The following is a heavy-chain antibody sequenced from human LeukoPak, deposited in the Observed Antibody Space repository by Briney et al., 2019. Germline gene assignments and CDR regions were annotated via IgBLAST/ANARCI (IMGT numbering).Heavy chain of an antibody. Sequence: PSETLSLTCAVYGGSFSGYYWSWIRQPPGKGLEWIGEINHSGSTNYNPSLKSRVTISVDTSKNQFSLKLSSVTAEDTAVYYCAKGQRIVVVPAAIPSDYWGQGTLVTVSS. D-gene: IGHD2-2*02. CDR2: INHSGST. CDR1: GGSFSGYY. CDR3: AKGQRIVVVPAAIPSDY. V-gene: IGHV4-34*01. J-gene: IGHJ4*02.